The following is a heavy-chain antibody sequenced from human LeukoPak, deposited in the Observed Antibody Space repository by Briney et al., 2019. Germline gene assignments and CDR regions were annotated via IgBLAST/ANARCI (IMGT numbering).Heavy chain of an antibody. D-gene: IGHD5-18*01. Sequence: GASVKVSCKVSGYTLTELSMHWVRQAPGKGLEWMGGFDPEDGETIYAQKFQGRVTMTRDTSISTAYMELSSLRSDDTAIYYCARDMDTGPDLFDYWGQGTLVTVSS. CDR3: ARDMDTGPDLFDY. V-gene: IGHV1-24*01. CDR2: FDPEDGET. CDR1: GYTLTELS. J-gene: IGHJ4*02.